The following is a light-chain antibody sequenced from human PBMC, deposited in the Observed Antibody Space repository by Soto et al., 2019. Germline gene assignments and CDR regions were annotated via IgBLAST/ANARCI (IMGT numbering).Light chain of an antibody. Sequence: DIQMTQSPSTLSASVGDRVTITCRASQSISSWLAWYQQKPGKAPKLLIYDASSLESGVPSRFSGSGSGTEFTLTISSLQPDDFATYYCQQYNSYPLFGPGTKVGIK. J-gene: IGKJ3*01. CDR3: QQYNSYPL. CDR1: QSISSW. V-gene: IGKV1-5*01. CDR2: DAS.